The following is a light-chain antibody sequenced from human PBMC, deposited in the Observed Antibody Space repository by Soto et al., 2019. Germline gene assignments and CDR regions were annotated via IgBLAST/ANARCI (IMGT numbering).Light chain of an antibody. J-gene: IGKJ5*01. Sequence: DIQMTQSPSSVSASVGDRVNITCRASQGINSWLAWYQQRSGKAPKLLIYDVSSLESGVPSRFSGSGSGTDFTLTISSLQPEDFATYYCQQSYSTPITFGQGTRLEI. CDR1: QGINSW. V-gene: IGKV1-12*01. CDR3: QQSYSTPIT. CDR2: DVS.